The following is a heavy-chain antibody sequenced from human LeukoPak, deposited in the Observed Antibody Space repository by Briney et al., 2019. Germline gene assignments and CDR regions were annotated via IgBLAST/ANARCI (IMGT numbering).Heavy chain of an antibody. Sequence: VASVKVSCKASGHTFTANYMHWVRQAPGQGLEWMGWMNSNSGATNYAQRFQGRVTMTRDTSISAAYMELRSLRYDDTAVYYCARGDGSSWYEYWGQGTMVTVSS. CDR2: MNSNSGAT. CDR1: GHTFTANY. CDR3: ARGDGSSWYEY. J-gene: IGHJ4*02. D-gene: IGHD6-13*01. V-gene: IGHV1-2*02.